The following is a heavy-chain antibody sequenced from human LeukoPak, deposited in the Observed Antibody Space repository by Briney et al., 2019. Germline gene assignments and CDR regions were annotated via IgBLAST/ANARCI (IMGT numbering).Heavy chain of an antibody. Sequence: PGGSLRLSRAASGFTFNIYSKHGVRQAPGKGLEGVSSISSSSSYIYYADSVKGRFTISRDNAKNSLYLQMNSLRAEDTAVYYCARGRYGDYYFDYWGQGTLVTVSS. D-gene: IGHD4-17*01. CDR3: ARGRYGDYYFDY. CDR1: GFTFNIYS. J-gene: IGHJ4*02. CDR2: ISSSSSYI. V-gene: IGHV3-21*01.